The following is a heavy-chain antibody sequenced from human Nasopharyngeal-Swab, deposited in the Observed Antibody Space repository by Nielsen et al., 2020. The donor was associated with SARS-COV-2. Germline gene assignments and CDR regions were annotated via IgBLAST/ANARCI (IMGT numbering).Heavy chain of an antibody. Sequence: GESLKIYCASSGFIFSASAIQWVRQASGKGLEWVGRIGDKDHNYATTYGASVQGRFTISRDDSKNTEFLQMNSLKTEDTSLYYCTTDFYFDYWGQGTLVTVSS. CDR2: IGDKDHNYAT. CDR1: GFIFSASA. J-gene: IGHJ4*02. CDR3: TTDFYFDY. V-gene: IGHV3-73*01.